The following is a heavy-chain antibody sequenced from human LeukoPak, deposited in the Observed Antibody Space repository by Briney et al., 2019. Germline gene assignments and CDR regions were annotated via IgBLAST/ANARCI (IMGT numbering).Heavy chain of an antibody. J-gene: IGHJ4*02. CDR2: ISGDGNVT. Sequence: PGGSLRLSCTPSGFPFSSYWMLWVRQAPGKGLVWVSRISGDGNVTTYADSVKGRFTISRDNTKNILYLQMGNLRAEDTATYYCARSQFDYWGQGTLVTVSS. V-gene: IGHV3-74*03. CDR3: ARSQFDY. CDR1: GFPFSSYW.